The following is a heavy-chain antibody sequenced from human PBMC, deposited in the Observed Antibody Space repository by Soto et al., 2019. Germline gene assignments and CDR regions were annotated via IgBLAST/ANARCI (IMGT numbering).Heavy chain of an antibody. D-gene: IGHD3-22*01. J-gene: IGHJ4*02. Sequence: LRLSCAASGFTFSRYGMHWVRQAPGKGLEWVALIWNDGIRKVYVDSVKGRFTISRDNSKNTLDLQMNSLRAEDTAVYYCARDDDYEANAFAYWGPGTLVTVSS. CDR2: IWNDGIRK. CDR1: GFTFSRYG. CDR3: ARDDDYEANAFAY. V-gene: IGHV3-33*01.